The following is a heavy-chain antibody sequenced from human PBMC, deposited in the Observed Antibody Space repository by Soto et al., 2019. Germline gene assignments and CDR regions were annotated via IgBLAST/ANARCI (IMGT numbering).Heavy chain of an antibody. V-gene: IGHV1-18*04. CDR3: ARAQHWGFLARQQSACFDY. CDR2: ISAYNGNT. D-gene: IGHD7-27*01. J-gene: IGHJ4*02. CDR1: GYTFTSYG. Sequence: ASVKVSCKGSGYTFTSYGISWVRQAPGQGLEWMGWISAYNGNTNYAQKLQGRVTMTTDTSTSTAYMELRSLRSDDTAVYYCARAQHWGFLARQQSACFDYCRKVNLVTASS.